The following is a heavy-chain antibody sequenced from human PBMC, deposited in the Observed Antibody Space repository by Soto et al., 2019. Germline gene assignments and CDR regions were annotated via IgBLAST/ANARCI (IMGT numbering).Heavy chain of an antibody. CDR3: ARGYCSSTICYIWDNWFDP. J-gene: IGHJ5*02. CDR2: IYYSGRT. CDR1: CVSISIYY. D-gene: IGHD2-2*02. V-gene: IGHV4-59*01. Sequence: PSETLSLTCTVSCVSISIYYWSWIRQPPGKGLEWIGYIYYSGRTNYNPSLKSRVTISVDTSKNQFSLKLSSVTAADTAVYYCARGYCSSTICYIWDNWFDPWGQGTLVTVS.